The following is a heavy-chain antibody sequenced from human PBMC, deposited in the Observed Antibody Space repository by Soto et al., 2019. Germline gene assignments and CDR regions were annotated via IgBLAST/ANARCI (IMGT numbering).Heavy chain of an antibody. CDR2: IIPILGIA. CDR3: AREQYSSSSGNDAFDI. V-gene: IGHV1-69*04. Sequence: SVKVSCKASGGTFSSYTISWVRQAPGQGLEWMGRIIPILGIANYAQKFQGRVTITADKSTSTAYMELSSLRSEDTAVYYCAREQYSSSSGNDAFDIWGQGTMVTVSS. D-gene: IGHD6-6*01. CDR1: GGTFSSYT. J-gene: IGHJ3*02.